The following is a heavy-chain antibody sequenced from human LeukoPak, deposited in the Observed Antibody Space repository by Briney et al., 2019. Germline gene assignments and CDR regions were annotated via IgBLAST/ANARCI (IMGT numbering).Heavy chain of an antibody. CDR1: GYTFTSYD. Sequence: GASVKVSCKASGYTFTSYDINWVRQATGQGLEWMGWMNPNSGNTGYAQKFQGRVTMTRNTSISTAYMELSSLRSEDAAVYYCARGLYVVAAAAGGYWGQGTLVTVSS. V-gene: IGHV1-8*01. D-gene: IGHD6-13*01. CDR2: MNPNSGNT. J-gene: IGHJ4*02. CDR3: ARGLYVVAAAAGGY.